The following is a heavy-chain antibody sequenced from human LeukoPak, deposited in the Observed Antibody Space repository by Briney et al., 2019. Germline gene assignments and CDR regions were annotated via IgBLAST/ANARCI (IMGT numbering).Heavy chain of an antibody. CDR3: AKHGYCSSTTCPVSYAMDV. J-gene: IGHJ6*02. V-gene: IGHV3-23*01. D-gene: IGHD2-2*03. CDR2: ISGSGVNT. Sequence: GGSLRLSCAASGLIFSSYGMSWVRQAPGKGLEWVSSISGSGVNTYYADSVRGWFTISRDNSKNTLYVQMSSLRAEDTAVYYCAKHGYCSSTTCPVSYAMDVWGQGTTVTVSS. CDR1: GLIFSSYG.